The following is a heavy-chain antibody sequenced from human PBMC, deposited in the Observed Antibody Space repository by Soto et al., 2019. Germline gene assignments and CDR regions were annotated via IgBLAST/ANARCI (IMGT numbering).Heavy chain of an antibody. J-gene: IGHJ4*02. CDR2: IGDSGATT. D-gene: IGHD3-16*01. V-gene: IGHV3-23*01. CDR1: GFSFSSYA. CDR3: AKDLIRDGFTRCDS. Sequence: EVHLLESGGGLVQPGGSLRLSCAASGFSFSSYAMSWVRQTPGKGLEWVSGIGDSGATTYYADSVKGRFTISRDNSKNTLYLQMNSLRVEDTAVYYCAKDLIRDGFTRCDSWGQGTLVTVSS.